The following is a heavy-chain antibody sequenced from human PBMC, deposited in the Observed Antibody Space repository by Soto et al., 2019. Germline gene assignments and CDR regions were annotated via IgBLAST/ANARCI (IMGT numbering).Heavy chain of an antibody. J-gene: IGHJ4*02. CDR1: GFTFTRFA. CDR2: ATHEGSKE. V-gene: IGHV3-30*09. D-gene: IGHD3-22*01. CDR3: ATGEDDYYDTSHY. Sequence: QVQLVESGVGVVQPGTSLRLSCVGAGFTFTRFAMHWVRQAPGKGLEWVAVATHEGSKEQYADSVKGRFAISRDNSNNTLYLQMNSLTVEDTAMYYCATGEDDYYDTSHYWGKGAWVTVSS.